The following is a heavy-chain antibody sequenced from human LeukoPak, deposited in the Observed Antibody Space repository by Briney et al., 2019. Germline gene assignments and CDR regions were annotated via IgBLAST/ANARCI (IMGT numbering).Heavy chain of an antibody. Sequence: GGSLRLSCAASGFTFSSYEMNWVRQAPGKGLEWVSYISSSGSTIYYADSVKGRFTISRDNAKNSLYLQMNSLRAEDTAVYYCAREYSSSWYWYSSAQNSGYYMDVWGKGTTVTISS. D-gene: IGHD6-13*01. J-gene: IGHJ6*03. CDR3: AREYSSSWYWYSSAQNSGYYMDV. CDR2: ISSSGSTI. CDR1: GFTFSSYE. V-gene: IGHV3-48*03.